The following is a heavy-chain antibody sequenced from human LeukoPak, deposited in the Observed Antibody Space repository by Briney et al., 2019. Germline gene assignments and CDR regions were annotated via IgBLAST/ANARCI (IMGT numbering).Heavy chain of an antibody. J-gene: IGHJ4*02. CDR3: ARGPYYDSSGYYANSDY. CDR1: GYTFTGYY. V-gene: IGHV1-2*02. CDR2: INPNSGGT. D-gene: IGHD3-22*01. Sequence: ASVKVSCKASGYTFTGYYMHWVRQAPGQGLEWMGWINPNSGGTNYAQKFQGRVTMTRDTSISTAYMELSRLRSDDTAVYYCARGPYYDSSGYYANSDYWGQGTLVTVSS.